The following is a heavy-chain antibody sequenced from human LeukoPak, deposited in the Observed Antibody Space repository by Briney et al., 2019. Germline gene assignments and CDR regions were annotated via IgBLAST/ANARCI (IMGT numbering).Heavy chain of an antibody. CDR2: IYDTEST. V-gene: IGHV4-59*01. Sequence: SETLSLTCTVSGGSISSYYWNWIRQPPGKGLEWIGYIYDTESTNYNPSLKSRVTISADTSNNQFSLKLGSVTAADTAIYYCARGFRDFWSGYNFYYYYYYMDLWGKGTTVTVSS. J-gene: IGHJ6*03. CDR1: GGSISSYY. D-gene: IGHD3-3*01. CDR3: ARGFRDFWSGYNFYYYYYYMDL.